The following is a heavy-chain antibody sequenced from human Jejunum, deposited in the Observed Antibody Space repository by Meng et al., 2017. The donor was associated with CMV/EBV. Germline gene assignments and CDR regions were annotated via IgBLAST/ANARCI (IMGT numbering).Heavy chain of an antibody. J-gene: IGHJ4*02. CDR1: GITLRRYL. Sequence: RSGSGITLRRYLMSRGRQGPGKGVEWGANIKVDGSDKYYMDSVKGRFTISRDNAKNSLYLQMNSLRGEDTAVYYCARGGGAADYWGQGTLVTVSS. V-gene: IGHV3-7*01. CDR2: IKVDGSDK. D-gene: IGHD1-26*01. CDR3: ARGGGAADY.